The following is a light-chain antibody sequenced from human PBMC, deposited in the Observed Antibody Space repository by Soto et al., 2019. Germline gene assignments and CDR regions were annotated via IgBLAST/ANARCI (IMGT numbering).Light chain of an antibody. Sequence: DIVMTQSPDSLAVSLGERATINCKSSQSVLFSPNNKNYLAWYQQKPGQPPKLLIYWASIRESGVPDRFSGSGSGTDFTLTISSLQAEDVAFYYCQQYHSAPQTFGQGTKVEIK. CDR3: QQYHSAPQT. J-gene: IGKJ1*01. CDR2: WAS. V-gene: IGKV4-1*01. CDR1: QSVLFSPNNKNY.